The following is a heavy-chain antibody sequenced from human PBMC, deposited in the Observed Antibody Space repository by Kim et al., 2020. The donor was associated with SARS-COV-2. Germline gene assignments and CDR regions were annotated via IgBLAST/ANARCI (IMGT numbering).Heavy chain of an antibody. CDR2: IIPIFGTA. CDR1: GGTFSSYA. Sequence: SVKVSCKASGGTFSSYAISWVRQAPGQGLEWMGGIIPIFGTANYAQKFQGRVTITADKSTSTAYMELSSLRSEDTAVYYCARQVPAARREGYYYGMDGWGQGTTVTVSS. V-gene: IGHV1-69*06. CDR3: ARQVPAARREGYYYGMDG. D-gene: IGHD2-2*01. J-gene: IGHJ6*02.